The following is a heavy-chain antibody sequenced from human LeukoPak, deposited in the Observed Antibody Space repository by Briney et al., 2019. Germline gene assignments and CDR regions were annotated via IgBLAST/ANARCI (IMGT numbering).Heavy chain of an antibody. CDR1: GGTFSSHA. V-gene: IGHV1-69*01. CDR3: ARGGQYSGYDYDY. Sequence: ASVKVSCKASGGTFSSHAISWVRQAPGQGLEWMGGIIPIFGTANYAQKFQGRVTITADESTSTAYMELSSLRSEDTAVYYCARGGQYSGYDYDYWGQGTLVTVSS. J-gene: IGHJ4*02. CDR2: IIPIFGTA. D-gene: IGHD5-12*01.